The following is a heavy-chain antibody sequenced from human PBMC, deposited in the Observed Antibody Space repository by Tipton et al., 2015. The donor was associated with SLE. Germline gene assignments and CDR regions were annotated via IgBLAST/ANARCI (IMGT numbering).Heavy chain of an antibody. J-gene: IGHJ4*02. V-gene: IGHV4-38-2*01. D-gene: IGHD3-16*01. CDR3: ARSVLGGLYGIDY. CDR2: THHSGTT. CDR1: GYSISSGYY. Sequence: QLVQSGPEVKPSETLSLTCAVSGYSISSGYYWGWIRQPPGKGLEWIGSTHHSGTTYYNPSLKSRVTISVDTSKNHFSLKMSSVTAADTAVYYCARSVLGGLYGIDYWGQGTLVTVPS.